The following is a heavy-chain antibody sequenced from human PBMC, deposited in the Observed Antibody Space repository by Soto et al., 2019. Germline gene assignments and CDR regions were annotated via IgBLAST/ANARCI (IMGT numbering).Heavy chain of an antibody. CDR3: ARGGHIVLVQAAYNWFDP. V-gene: IGHV3-21*01. J-gene: IGHJ5*02. CDR1: GFTFSSYS. Sequence: EVQLVESGGGLVKPGGSLRLSCAASGFTFSSYSMNWVRQAPGKGLEWVSSISSSSSYIYYADSVKGRFTISRDNAKNSMYLQMNSLGAEDTAVYYCARGGHIVLVQAAYNWFDPWGQGTLVTVSS. D-gene: IGHD2-2*01. CDR2: ISSSSSYI.